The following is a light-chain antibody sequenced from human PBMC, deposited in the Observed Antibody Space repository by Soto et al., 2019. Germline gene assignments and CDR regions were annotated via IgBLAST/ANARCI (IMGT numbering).Light chain of an antibody. J-gene: IGKJ2*01. Sequence: DIVMTQSPDSLAVSLGERATINCKSSQSVLYSSNNKNYLAWYQQKPGQPPKLLIYWASTRESGVPDRFSGSGSGTDFTLTISSLQAEDVAVYYCHKYYSTPPTFGQGTKLEIK. V-gene: IGKV4-1*01. CDR2: WAS. CDR3: HKYYSTPPT. CDR1: QSVLYSSNNKNY.